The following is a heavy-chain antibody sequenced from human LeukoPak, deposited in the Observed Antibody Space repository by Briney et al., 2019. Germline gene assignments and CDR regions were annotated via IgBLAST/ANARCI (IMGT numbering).Heavy chain of an antibody. V-gene: IGHV3-7*02. J-gene: IGHJ4*02. D-gene: IGHD3-9*01. Sequence: GGSLRLSCAASGFTFSTYWMTWVRQAPGKGPEWVANIKEDGSATYYVDSVKGRFTISRDNSKNTLYLQMGSLRAEDMAVYYCARGIRRDILTGYAGDYWGQGTLVTVSS. CDR1: GFTFSTYW. CDR2: IKEDGSAT. CDR3: ARGIRRDILTGYAGDY.